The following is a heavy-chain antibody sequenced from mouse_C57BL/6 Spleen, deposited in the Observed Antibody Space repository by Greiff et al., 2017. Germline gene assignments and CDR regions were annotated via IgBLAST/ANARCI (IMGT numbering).Heavy chain of an antibody. J-gene: IGHJ1*03. CDR3: ARERVTRVVPYWDFDV. CDR2: INPGSGGT. V-gene: IGHV1-54*01. D-gene: IGHD1-1*01. Sequence: VQLVESGAELVRPGTSVKVSCKASGYAFTNYLIEWVKQRPGQGLEWIGVINPGSGGTNYNEKFKGKATLTADKSSSTAYMQLSSLTSEDSAVYFCARERVTRVVPYWDFDVWGTGTTVTVSS. CDR1: GYAFTNYL.